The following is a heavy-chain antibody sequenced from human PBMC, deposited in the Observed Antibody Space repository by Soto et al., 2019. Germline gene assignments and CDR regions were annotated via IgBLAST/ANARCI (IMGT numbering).Heavy chain of an antibody. CDR2: IKSKTDGGTT. CDR3: TTLPYGSSTSCYAGHNAFDI. J-gene: IGHJ3*02. CDR1: GFTFSNAW. V-gene: IGHV3-15*07. D-gene: IGHD2-2*01. Sequence: EVQLVESGGGLVKPGGSLRLSCAASGFTFSNAWMNWVRQAPGKGLEWVGRIKSKTDGGTTDYAAPVKGRFTISRDDSKNTLYLQMNSLKTEDTAVYYCTTLPYGSSTSCYAGHNAFDIWGQGTMVTVSS.